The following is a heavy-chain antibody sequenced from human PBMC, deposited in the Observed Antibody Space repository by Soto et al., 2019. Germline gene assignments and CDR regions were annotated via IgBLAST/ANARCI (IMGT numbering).Heavy chain of an antibody. Sequence: EVQLLESGGGLVQPGGSLRLSCAASGFTFSGYAMTWVCQAPGKGLEWVSAINGGGDSTYYAYSAKGRFTISRDNSKNTLYLQMNSLRAEDTAVYYCAKDLGSSGWYFDYWGQGTLVTVSS. D-gene: IGHD6-19*01. CDR3: AKDLGSSGWYFDY. V-gene: IGHV3-23*01. J-gene: IGHJ4*02. CDR1: GFTFSGYA. CDR2: INGGGDST.